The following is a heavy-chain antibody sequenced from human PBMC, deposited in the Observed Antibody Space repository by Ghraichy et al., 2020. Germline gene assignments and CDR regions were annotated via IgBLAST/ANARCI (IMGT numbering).Heavy chain of an antibody. CDR2: ITSNGNTV. V-gene: IGHV3-64D*06. CDR3: VKGGYCSGGSCYQQSDY. CDR1: GFSFSTYA. J-gene: IGHJ4*02. Sequence: GESLNISCSASGFSFSTYAAHWVRQAPGKGLEHVSAITSNGNTVYYADFVKGRFTISRDNSKNTLYLQMSSLRAEDTAVYYCVKGGYCSGGSCYQQSDYWGQGTLVTVSS. D-gene: IGHD2-15*01.